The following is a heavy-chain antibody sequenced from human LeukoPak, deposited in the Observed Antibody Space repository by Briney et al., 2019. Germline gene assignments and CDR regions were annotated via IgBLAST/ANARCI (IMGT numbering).Heavy chain of an antibody. CDR1: GDSVSSNSAA. D-gene: IGHD6-13*01. CDR2: TYYRSKWYN. CDR3: ARDPGIAAAGTGYYYYYYGMDV. V-gene: IGHV6-1*01. J-gene: IGHJ6*02. Sequence: SQTLSLTCAISGDSVSSNSAAWNWIRQSPSRGLEWLERTYYRSKWYNDYAVSVKSRITINPDTSKNQFSLQLNSVTPEDTAVYYCARDPGIAAAGTGYYYYYYGMDVWGQGTTVTVSS.